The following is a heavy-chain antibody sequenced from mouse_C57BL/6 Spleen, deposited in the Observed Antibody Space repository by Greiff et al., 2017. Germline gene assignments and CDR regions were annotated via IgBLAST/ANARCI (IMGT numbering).Heavy chain of an antibody. CDR1: GYTFTSYW. D-gene: IGHD1-1*01. CDR3: AKVYYGSSYSDY. CDR2: IDPSDSYT. J-gene: IGHJ2*01. Sequence: VQLQQPGAELVKPGASVKLSCKASGYTFTSYWMQWVKQRPGPGLEWIGEIDPSDSYTNYNQKFKGKATLTVDTSSSTAYMQLSSLTSEDSAVYYCAKVYYGSSYSDYWGQGTTLTVSS. V-gene: IGHV1-50*01.